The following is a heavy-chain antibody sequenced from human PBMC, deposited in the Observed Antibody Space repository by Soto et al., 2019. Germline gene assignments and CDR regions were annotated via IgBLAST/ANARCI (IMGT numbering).Heavy chain of an antibody. V-gene: IGHV4-31*03. CDR2: IYYSGST. Sequence: QVQLQESGPGLVKPSQTLSLTCTVSGGSISSGGYYWSWIRQHPGKGLEWIGHIYYSGSTYYNPSLKRRVTISVDTSKNQFSQKLSSVTAADTAVYYWARDALRAGNFDYWGQGTLVTVSS. CDR1: GGSISSGGYY. J-gene: IGHJ4*02. CDR3: ARDALRAGNFDY.